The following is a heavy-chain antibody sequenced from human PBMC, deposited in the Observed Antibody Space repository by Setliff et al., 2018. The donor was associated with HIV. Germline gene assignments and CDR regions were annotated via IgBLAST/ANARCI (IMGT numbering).Heavy chain of an antibody. Sequence: PSETLSLTCTVSGGSISSYYWSWIRQPPGKGLEWIGYIYYSGSTNYNPSLKSRVTISVDTSKNQFSLKLSSVTAADTAVYYCARGIITMVRGVITFSYYFDYWGQGTLVTVSS. D-gene: IGHD3-10*01. CDR1: GGSISSYY. J-gene: IGHJ4*02. V-gene: IGHV4-59*12. CDR3: ARGIITMVRGVITFSYYFDY. CDR2: IYYSGST.